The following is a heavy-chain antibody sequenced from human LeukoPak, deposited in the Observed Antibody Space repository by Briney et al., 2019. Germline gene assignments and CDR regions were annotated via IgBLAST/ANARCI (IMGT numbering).Heavy chain of an antibody. CDR1: GYTFTGYY. CDR2: INPNSGGT. Sequence: ASVKASCKASGYTFTGYYMHWVRQAPGQGLEWMGWINPNSGGTNYAQKFQGRVTMTRDTSISTAYMELSRLRSADTAVYHCAVPPHCSSTSCYNGFDYWGQGTLVTVSS. J-gene: IGHJ4*02. V-gene: IGHV1-2*02. CDR3: AVPPHCSSTSCYNGFDY. D-gene: IGHD2-2*02.